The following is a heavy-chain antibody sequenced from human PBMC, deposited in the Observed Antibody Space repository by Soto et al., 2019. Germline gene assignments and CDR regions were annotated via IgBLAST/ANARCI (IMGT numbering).Heavy chain of an antibody. CDR1: GYTFTSYD. D-gene: IGHD2-15*01. J-gene: IGHJ4*02. Sequence: ASVKVSCKASGYTFTSYDINCVLQSTVQGLEWMGCMNPNSGNTGYAQKFQGRVTMTRNTSISTAYMELSSLRSEDTAVYYCARGRLGRSKPHNDYWGQGTLVTVSS. CDR3: ARGRLGRSKPHNDY. CDR2: MNPNSGNT. V-gene: IGHV1-8*01.